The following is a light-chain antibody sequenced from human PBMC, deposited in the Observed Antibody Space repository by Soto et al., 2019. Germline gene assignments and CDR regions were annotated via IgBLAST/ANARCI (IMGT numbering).Light chain of an antibody. CDR3: LQDYNYPWT. Sequence: IQMTQSPSTLSASVGDRVTITCRASQGIRNDLDWFQQKPGKAPKLLIYAASNLQSGVPARFSGSGSGTDFTLTISSLQPEDFATYYCLQDYNYPWTFGQGTKVDIK. J-gene: IGKJ1*01. CDR1: QGIRND. V-gene: IGKV1-6*01. CDR2: AAS.